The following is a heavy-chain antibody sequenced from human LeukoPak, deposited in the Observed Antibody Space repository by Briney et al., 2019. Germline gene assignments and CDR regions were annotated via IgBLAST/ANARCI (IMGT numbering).Heavy chain of an antibody. CDR1: GYTFISYY. Sequence: ASVKVSCKASGYTFISYYIHWMRQAPGQGLEWMGLINPSSGNTPYAQQFQGRVTMTRDTSTSTVYMELSSLRSEDTAVYYCARHSLIGTTPFDYWGQGTLVTVPS. CDR3: ARHSLIGTTPFDY. D-gene: IGHD1-20*01. CDR2: INPSSGNT. V-gene: IGHV1-46*01. J-gene: IGHJ4*02.